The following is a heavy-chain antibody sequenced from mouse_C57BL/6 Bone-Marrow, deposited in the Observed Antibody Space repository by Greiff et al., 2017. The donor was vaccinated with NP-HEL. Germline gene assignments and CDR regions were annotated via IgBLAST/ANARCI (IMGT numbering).Heavy chain of an antibody. V-gene: IGHV3-6*01. J-gene: IGHJ4*01. CDR2: ISYDGSN. Sequence: EVQLQQSGPGLVKPSQSLSLTCSVTGYSITSGYYWNWIRQFPGNKLEWMGYISYDGSNNYNPSLKNRISITRDTSKNQFFLKLNSVTTEDTATYYCARAIYYDYHYYAMDYWGQGTSVTVSS. D-gene: IGHD2-4*01. CDR3: ARAIYYDYHYYAMDY. CDR1: GYSITSGYY.